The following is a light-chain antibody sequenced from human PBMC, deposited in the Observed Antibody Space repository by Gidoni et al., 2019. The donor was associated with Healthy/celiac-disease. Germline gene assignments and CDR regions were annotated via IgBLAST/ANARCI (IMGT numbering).Light chain of an antibody. CDR2: GAS. J-gene: IGKJ4*01. CDR1: QSVSSN. CDR3: QQYNNWPPLT. Sequence: EIVMTQSPATLSVSPGEGATLSCRPSQSVSSNLAWYQQKPGQAPRLLIYGASTRATGIPARFSGGGSGTEFTLTIGSLQSKDFAVYYCQQYNNWPPLTFGGGTKVDIK. V-gene: IGKV3-15*01.